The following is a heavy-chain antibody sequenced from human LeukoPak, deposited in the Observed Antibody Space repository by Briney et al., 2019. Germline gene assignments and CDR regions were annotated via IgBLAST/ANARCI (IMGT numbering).Heavy chain of an antibody. Sequence: ASVKVSCKASGYTFTSYAMNWVRQAPGQGLEWMGWINTNTGNPTYAQGFTGRSVFSLDTSVSAAYLQISSLKAEDTAVYYCARDRKYYDSSGYYYVLENDAFDIWGQGTMVTVSS. CDR1: GYTFTSYA. CDR2: INTNTGNP. V-gene: IGHV7-4-1*02. CDR3: ARDRKYYDSSGYYYVLENDAFDI. D-gene: IGHD3-22*01. J-gene: IGHJ3*02.